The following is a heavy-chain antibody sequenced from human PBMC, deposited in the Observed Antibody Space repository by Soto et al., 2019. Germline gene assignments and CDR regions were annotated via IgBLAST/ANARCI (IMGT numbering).Heavy chain of an antibody. CDR1: GYTFTSYG. J-gene: IGHJ3*02. CDR2: ISAYNGNT. Sequence: ASVKVSCKASGYTFTSYGISWVRQAPGQGLEWMGWISAYNGNTNYAQKLQGRVTMTTDTSTSTAYMELRSLRSDDTAVYYCATRDDSSGYYLSGAFDIWGQGKMVTVS. D-gene: IGHD3-22*01. CDR3: ATRDDSSGYYLSGAFDI. V-gene: IGHV1-18*01.